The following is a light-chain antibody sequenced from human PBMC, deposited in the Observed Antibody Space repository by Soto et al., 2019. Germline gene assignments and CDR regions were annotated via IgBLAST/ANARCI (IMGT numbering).Light chain of an antibody. Sequence: QSALTQPPSASGSPGQSVAISCTGTSSDVGGYNYVSWYQQHPGKAPKLMIYEVNKRPSGVPDRFSGSKSGNTASLTVSGLQAEDEADYYSSSYAGSSNVFGTWTKLTVL. CDR2: EVN. CDR3: SSYAGSSNV. J-gene: IGLJ1*01. CDR1: SSDVGGYNY. V-gene: IGLV2-8*01.